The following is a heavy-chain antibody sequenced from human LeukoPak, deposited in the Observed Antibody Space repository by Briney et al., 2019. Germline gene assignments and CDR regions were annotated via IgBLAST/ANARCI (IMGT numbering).Heavy chain of an antibody. CDR1: GFTFSDYY. V-gene: IGHV3-11*01. D-gene: IGHD1-14*01. J-gene: IGHJ6*02. Sequence: PGGSLRLSCAASGFTFSDYYMSWIRQAPGKGLEWVSYISSSGSTIYYADSVKGRSTISRDNAKNSLYLQMNSLRAEDTAVYYCARETATGYYGMDVWGQGTTVTVSS. CDR2: ISSSGSTI. CDR3: ARETATGYYGMDV.